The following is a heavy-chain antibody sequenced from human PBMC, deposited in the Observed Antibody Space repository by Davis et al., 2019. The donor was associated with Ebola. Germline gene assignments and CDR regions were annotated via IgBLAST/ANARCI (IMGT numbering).Heavy chain of an antibody. D-gene: IGHD5-12*01. CDR2: TYYNSKWYS. Sequence: HSQTLSLTCAISGDSVSIHSAGWNWIRQSPSRGLEWLGRTYYNSKWYSDYATSVRGRITINADTSGNKFYLQLNSVTPDDTAVYYCTRGWLRGWFDPWGQGTQVIVSS. CDR1: GDSVSIHSAG. CDR3: TRGWLRGWFDP. J-gene: IGHJ5*02. V-gene: IGHV6-1*01.